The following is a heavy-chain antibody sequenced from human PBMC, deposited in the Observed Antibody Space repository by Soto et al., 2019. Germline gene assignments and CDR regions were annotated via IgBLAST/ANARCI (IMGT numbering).Heavy chain of an antibody. Sequence: GGSLRLSCASSGFTFSTYAMSWVRQAPGKGLEWVSVISGSGGSTYYADSVKGRFTISRDNSKNTLYLQMNSLRAEDTAVYYCAKLRVGGYYYYMYVWGKGTTVTVSS. CDR3: AKLRVGGYYYYMYV. CDR1: GFTFSTYA. CDR2: ISGSGGST. D-gene: IGHD3-10*01. J-gene: IGHJ6*03. V-gene: IGHV3-23*01.